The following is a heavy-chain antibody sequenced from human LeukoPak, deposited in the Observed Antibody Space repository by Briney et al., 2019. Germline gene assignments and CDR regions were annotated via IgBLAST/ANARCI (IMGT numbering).Heavy chain of an antibody. CDR3: ARLVRIGGSFYHYYGMDV. V-gene: IGHV4-30-4*01. Sequence: SETLSLTCTVSGGSISSGDHYWSWIRQPPGKGLVGIGYIYYSGSTYYNPSLKSRVTISVDTSKNQFSLKLSSVTAADTAVYYCARLVRIGGSFYHYYGMDVWGQGTTVTVSS. D-gene: IGHD2-15*01. J-gene: IGHJ6*02. CDR1: GGSISSGDHY. CDR2: IYYSGST.